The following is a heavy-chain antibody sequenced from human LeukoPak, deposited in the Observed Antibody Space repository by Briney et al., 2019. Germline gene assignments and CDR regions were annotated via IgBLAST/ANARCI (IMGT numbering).Heavy chain of an antibody. CDR1: GGSFSGYY. D-gene: IGHD3-22*01. CDR2: IYSSGDT. Sequence: SETLSLTCAVYGGSFSGYYWSWIRQTPGKGLEWIGNIYSSGDTSYNPSVKSRVTMSVDTSKNQFSLELNSVTAADTAVYYCGRDSGFWLYWGQGTLVTVSS. J-gene: IGHJ4*02. CDR3: GRDSGFWLY. V-gene: IGHV4-34*01.